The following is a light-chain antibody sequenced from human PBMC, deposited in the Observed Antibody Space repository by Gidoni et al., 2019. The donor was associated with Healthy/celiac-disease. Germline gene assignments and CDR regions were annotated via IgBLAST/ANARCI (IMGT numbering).Light chain of an antibody. V-gene: IGKV3-11*01. CDR1: PSVSSY. CDR2: DAS. Sequence: EIVFTQSPATLSLSPGERATLSCRASPSVSSYLAWYQQKPGQATRLLIYDASNRATGIPARLSGSGSGTDFTLNISSLEHEDFAVYYCQQRSNWPPLTFGGGTRVEIK. CDR3: QQRSNWPPLT. J-gene: IGKJ4*01.